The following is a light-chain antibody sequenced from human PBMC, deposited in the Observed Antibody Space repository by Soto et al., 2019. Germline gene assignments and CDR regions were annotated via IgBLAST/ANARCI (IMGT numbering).Light chain of an antibody. V-gene: IGKV3-20*01. J-gene: IGKJ5*01. Sequence: EIVVTQSPGTLSLSPGERATLSCRASQSVSSSYLACYQQKPGQAPRLLIYGASSRATGIPDRFSGSGSGTDFTLTISRLEPEDFAVYYCQQYGSSPRITFGQGTRLEI. CDR1: QSVSSSY. CDR2: GAS. CDR3: QQYGSSPRIT.